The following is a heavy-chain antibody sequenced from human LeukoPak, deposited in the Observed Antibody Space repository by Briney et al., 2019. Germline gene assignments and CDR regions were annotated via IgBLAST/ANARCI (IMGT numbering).Heavy chain of an antibody. CDR3: TRGRDTTGYFVY. CDR2: IDTNTGNQ. V-gene: IGHV7-4-1*02. CDR1: GYTFTNYT. J-gene: IGHJ4*02. D-gene: IGHD3-22*01. Sequence: GASVKVSCKASGYTFTNYTINWARLAPGQGLEWMGWIDTNTGNQTYAQGFAGRFVFSLDTSVTTTYLQISSLKAEDTAVYFCTRGRDTTGYFVYWGQGTLVTVSS.